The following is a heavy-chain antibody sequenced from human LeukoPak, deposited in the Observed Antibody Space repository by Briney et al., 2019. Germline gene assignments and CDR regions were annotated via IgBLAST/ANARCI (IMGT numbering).Heavy chain of an antibody. V-gene: IGHV3-21*01. CDR2: ISSSSSYI. D-gene: IGHD5-12*01. Sequence: KPGGSLRLSCAASGFTFSSYAMSWVRQAPGKGLEWVSSISSSSSYIYYADSVKGRFTISRDNAKNSLYLQMNSLRAEDTAVYYCARGSATKGFDPWGQGTLVTVSS. J-gene: IGHJ5*02. CDR3: ARGSATKGFDP. CDR1: GFTFSSYA.